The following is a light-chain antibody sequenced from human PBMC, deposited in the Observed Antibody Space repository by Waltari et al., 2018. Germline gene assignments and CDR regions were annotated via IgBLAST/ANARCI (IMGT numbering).Light chain of an antibody. CDR3: QKYNSVPYT. V-gene: IGKV1-27*01. Sequence: DIQMTQSPSSLSASVGDRVTTTCRASQDISNSLAWYQQKPGKVPKLLISAASTLQSGVPSRFSGSGSGTDFTLTIGSLQPEDVATYYCQKYNSVPYTFGQGTKLEIK. J-gene: IGKJ2*01. CDR1: QDISNS. CDR2: AAS.